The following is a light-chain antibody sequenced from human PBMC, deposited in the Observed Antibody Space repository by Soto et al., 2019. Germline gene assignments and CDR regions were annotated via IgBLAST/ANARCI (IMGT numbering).Light chain of an antibody. CDR1: QSVLYSSNNKNY. CDR3: QQYYSTPLT. CDR2: WAS. Sequence: DIVMTQSPDSLAVSLGERATLNCKSSQSVLYSSNNKNYLAWYQQKPGQPPKLLIYWASTRESGVPDRFSGSGSVTDFTLTISSLQAEDVAVYYCQQYYSTPLTFGGGTKVDIK. V-gene: IGKV4-1*01. J-gene: IGKJ4*01.